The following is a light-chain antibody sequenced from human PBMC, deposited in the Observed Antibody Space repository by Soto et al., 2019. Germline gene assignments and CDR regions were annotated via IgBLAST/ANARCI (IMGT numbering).Light chain of an antibody. CDR2: GAS. CDR1: QSVNSD. V-gene: IGKV3-15*01. Sequence: VMTESPAPLSVSPGERATLYCGAIQSVNSDYVAWYQQKPGQAPSLLIYGASTRATGIPARFSGSGSGTEFTLTISSLQSEDSAIYYCQQYKSWPPITFGQGTRLEIK. CDR3: QQYKSWPPIT. J-gene: IGKJ5*01.